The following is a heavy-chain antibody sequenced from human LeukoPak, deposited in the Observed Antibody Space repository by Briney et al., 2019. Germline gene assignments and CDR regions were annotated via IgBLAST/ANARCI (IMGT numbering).Heavy chain of an antibody. Sequence: TTSETLSLTCTVSGGSMNSYYWSWVRQTPEKGLEWIGYMSYSGRSDYGPSLKSRVTMSLDTSKNQFSLRMTSVTAADTGVYYCARDGYSSRTMDVWGKGTTVTVSS. J-gene: IGHJ6*03. CDR3: ARDGYSSRTMDV. CDR1: GGSMNSYY. D-gene: IGHD6-13*01. CDR2: MSYSGRS. V-gene: IGHV4-59*01.